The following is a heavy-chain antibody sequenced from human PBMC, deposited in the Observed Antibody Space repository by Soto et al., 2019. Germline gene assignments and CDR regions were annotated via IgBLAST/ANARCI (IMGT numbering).Heavy chain of an antibody. CDR2: IIPIFGTA. J-gene: IGHJ4*02. CDR3: ALNYYGSGSYATFDY. CDR1: GGTFSSYA. Sequence: SVKVSCKASGGTFSSYAISWVRQAPGQGLEWMGGIIPIFGTANYAQKFQGRVTITADESTSTAYMELSSLRSEDTAVYYCALNYYGSGSYATFDYWGQGTLVTVSS. D-gene: IGHD3-10*01. V-gene: IGHV1-69*13.